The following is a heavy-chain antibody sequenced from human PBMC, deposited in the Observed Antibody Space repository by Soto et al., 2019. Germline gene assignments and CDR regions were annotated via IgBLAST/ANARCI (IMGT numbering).Heavy chain of an antibody. D-gene: IGHD3-16*02. CDR3: AITFGGVIVGSHDAFDI. V-gene: IGHV4-39*01. J-gene: IGHJ3*02. CDR2: IYYSGST. Sequence: SETLSLTCTVSGGSMSSSSYYWGWIRQPPGKGLEWIGSIYYSGSTYYNPSLKSRVTISVDTSKNQFSLKLSSVTAADTAVYYCAITFGGVIVGSHDAFDIWGQGTMVTVSS. CDR1: GGSMSSSSYY.